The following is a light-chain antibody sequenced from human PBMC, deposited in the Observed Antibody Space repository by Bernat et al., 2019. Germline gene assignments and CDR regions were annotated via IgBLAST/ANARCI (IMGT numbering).Light chain of an antibody. V-gene: IGLV3-19*01. CDR3: NSRDSSGNHPPWV. J-gene: IGLJ3*02. CDR2: GKN. CDR1: SLRSYY. Sequence: SSELTQDPAVSVALGQTVRITCQGDSLRSYYASCYQQKPVQAPVLVIYGKNNRPSGIPDRFSGSSSGNTASLTITGAQAEDEADYYCNSRDSSGNHPPWVFGGGTKLTVL.